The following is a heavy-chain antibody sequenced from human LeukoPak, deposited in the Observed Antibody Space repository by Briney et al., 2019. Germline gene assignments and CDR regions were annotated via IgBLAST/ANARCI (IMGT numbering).Heavy chain of an antibody. CDR1: GGSINNYY. J-gene: IGHJ3*02. CDR2: IYTRGST. V-gene: IGHV4-4*07. D-gene: IGHD2-15*01. Sequence: SETLSLTCTVSGGSINNYYWSWIRQPAGKGLEWIGRIYTRGSTNYNPSLKSRVTMTVDTSKNQFSLKLSSVTAADTAVYYCARGRYCSADICSGGDAFDIWGQGTMVSVSS. CDR3: ARGRYCSADICSGGDAFDI.